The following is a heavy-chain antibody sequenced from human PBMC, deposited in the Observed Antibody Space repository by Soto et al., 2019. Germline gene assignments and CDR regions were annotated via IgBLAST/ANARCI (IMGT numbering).Heavy chain of an antibody. CDR2: ISAYSGNT. V-gene: IGHV1-18*01. J-gene: IGHJ4*02. CDR3: ARDFYQSSGYCDY. Sequence: ASVKVSCKAYGCTFSSYGLSWVRQAPGQGLEWMGWISAYSGNTLYTQRFKGRLTMATDTSTGTAYMELRSLRSDDTAVYYCARDFYQSSGYCDYWGQGTLVTVSS. D-gene: IGHD3-22*01. CDR1: GCTFSSYG.